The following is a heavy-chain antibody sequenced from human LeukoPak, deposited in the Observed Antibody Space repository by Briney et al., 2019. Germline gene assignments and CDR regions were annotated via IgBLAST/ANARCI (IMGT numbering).Heavy chain of an antibody. CDR1: IFTFSSYS. D-gene: IGHD5-12*01. Sequence: GGPLRLSCAASIFTFSSYSMNWVRQAPGKGLEWVSSISSSRSYIYYADSVKGRFTISRDNAKNSLYLQMDSLRAEDTAVYYCAGEAVGYRTFDYWGQGTQVTVSS. V-gene: IGHV3-21*01. CDR2: ISSSRSYI. J-gene: IGHJ4*02. CDR3: AGEAVGYRTFDY.